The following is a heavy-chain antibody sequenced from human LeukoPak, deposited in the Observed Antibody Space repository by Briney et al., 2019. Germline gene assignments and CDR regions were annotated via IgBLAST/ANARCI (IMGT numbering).Heavy chain of an antibody. Sequence: GGSLRLSCAASEFTFSSYFMNWVRQAPGKGLEWVSSISSGSTYIYYADSVKGRFTISRDNAKNSLYLQMNSLRAKDTAVYYCARGYSYGASGFDYWGQGTLVTVSS. D-gene: IGHD5-18*01. CDR3: ARGYSYGASGFDY. V-gene: IGHV3-21*01. CDR1: EFTFSSYF. J-gene: IGHJ4*02. CDR2: ISSGSTYI.